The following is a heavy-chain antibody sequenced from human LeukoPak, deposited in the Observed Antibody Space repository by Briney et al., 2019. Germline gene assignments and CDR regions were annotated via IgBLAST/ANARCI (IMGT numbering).Heavy chain of an antibody. J-gene: IGHJ4*02. CDR3: ARGLYSSSQLDS. D-gene: IGHD6-6*01. Sequence: ASVKVSCKASGYTFTSYDINWVRQATGQGLEWMGWMNPNSGNTGYEQRFQGRVAMTWNTSISTAYMDLSSLRSEDSAVYYCARGLYSSSQLDSWGQGTLVTVSS. V-gene: IGHV1-8*01. CDR1: GYTFTSYD. CDR2: MNPNSGNT.